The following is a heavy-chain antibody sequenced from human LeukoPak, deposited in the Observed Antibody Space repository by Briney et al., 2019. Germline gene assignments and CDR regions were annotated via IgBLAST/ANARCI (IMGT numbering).Heavy chain of an antibody. CDR1: RFTFTSYG. V-gene: IGHV3-33*01. CDR3: ARPPDAYYYDSSGADAFDI. D-gene: IGHD3-22*01. Sequence: VGSLRLSCAASRFTFTSYGTHGVRQAPRKGLERVAVIWYEVSNNYYADSVKGRFTISRDNSMYTLYLQMNSLRAENTAVYYCARPPDAYYYDSSGADAFDIWGQGTMVTVSS. CDR2: IWYEVSNN. J-gene: IGHJ3*02.